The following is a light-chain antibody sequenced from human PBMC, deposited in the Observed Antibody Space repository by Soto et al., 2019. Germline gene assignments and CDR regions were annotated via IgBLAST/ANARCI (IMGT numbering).Light chain of an antibody. Sequence: QSALTQPRSLSGSPGQSVTISCTGTVNDVGAYNYVSWYQQHPGRPPKLMIYDVTKWPSGVPERFSGSKSGNTASLTISGLQAEDEADYFCCSYAGGYIYLFGTGTKVTVL. J-gene: IGLJ1*01. CDR1: VNDVGAYNY. CDR2: DVT. CDR3: CSYAGGYIYL. V-gene: IGLV2-11*01.